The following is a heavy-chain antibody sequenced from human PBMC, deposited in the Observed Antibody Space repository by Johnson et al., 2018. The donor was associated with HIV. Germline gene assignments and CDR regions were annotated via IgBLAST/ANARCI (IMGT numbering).Heavy chain of an antibody. CDR1: GFTFSSYW. J-gene: IGHJ3*02. CDR2: IKQDGSEN. Sequence: VQLVESGGGLVQPGGSLRLSCAASGFTFSSYWMSWVRQAPGKGLEWVANIKQDGSENYYVDSVKGRFSISSDNAKNSLDLQMNSLRAEDTAVYYWARDTSGEGRAFDIWGQGTMVTVSS. CDR3: ARDTSGEGRAFDI. V-gene: IGHV3-7*05. D-gene: IGHD3-10*01.